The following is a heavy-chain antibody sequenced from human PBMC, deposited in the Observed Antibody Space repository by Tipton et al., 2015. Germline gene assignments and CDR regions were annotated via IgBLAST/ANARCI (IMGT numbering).Heavy chain of an antibody. CDR3: ARDLEHGMDV. CDR1: GVSISSYY. D-gene: IGHD5-24*01. J-gene: IGHJ6*02. CDR2: VFHTGAT. V-gene: IGHV4-59*01. Sequence: TLSLTCTVSGVSISSYYWSWIRQPPGKGLQWVGNVFHTGATSYNSSLKSRLTFSIDTSKNQVSLRLSSVTAADTAVYYCARDLEHGMDVWGQGTLVTVSS.